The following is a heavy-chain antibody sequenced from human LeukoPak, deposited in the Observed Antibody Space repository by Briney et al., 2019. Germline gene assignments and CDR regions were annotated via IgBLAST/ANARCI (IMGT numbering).Heavy chain of an antibody. J-gene: IGHJ3*02. CDR1: GITVSSSY. V-gene: IGHV3-66*01. D-gene: IGHD5-12*01. CDR3: ARDGGGYGMGAFDI. Sequence: PGGSLRLSCAASGITVSSSYMSWVRQAPGKGLEWGTVIYRGGTTYYADSMKGRFIISRDNSRNTVYLQMNSLRVDDTAVYYCARDGGGYGMGAFDIWGQGTMVTVSS. CDR2: IYRGGTT.